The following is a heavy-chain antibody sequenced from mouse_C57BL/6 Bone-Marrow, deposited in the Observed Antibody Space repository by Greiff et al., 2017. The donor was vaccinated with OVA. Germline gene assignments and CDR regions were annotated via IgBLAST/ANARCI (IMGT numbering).Heavy chain of an antibody. CDR3: ARERLFSRAMDY. Sequence: DVLLVQSGGGLVKPGASLKLSCAASGFTFSDYGMPWVRQAPEKGLEWVAYISRGSSTIYYADTVKGRFTISRDKSKNTRFLQMTSMRSEDTAMYYCARERLFSRAMDYWGQGTSVTVSS. V-gene: IGHV5-17*01. J-gene: IGHJ4*01. CDR2: ISRGSSTI. D-gene: IGHD3-2*02. CDR1: GFTFSDYG.